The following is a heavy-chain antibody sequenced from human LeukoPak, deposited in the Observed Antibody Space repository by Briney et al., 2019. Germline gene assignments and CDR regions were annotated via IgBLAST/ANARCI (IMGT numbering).Heavy chain of an antibody. Sequence: ASVKVSCKASGYTFTSYYMHWVRHAPGQGLEWMGIINPSGGSTSYAQKFQGRVTMTRDTSTSTVYMELSSLRSEDTAVYYCARVAWRAFGAFDIWGQGTMVTVSS. V-gene: IGHV1-46*01. D-gene: IGHD3-16*01. CDR1: GYTFTSYY. CDR3: ARVAWRAFGAFDI. CDR2: INPSGGST. J-gene: IGHJ3*02.